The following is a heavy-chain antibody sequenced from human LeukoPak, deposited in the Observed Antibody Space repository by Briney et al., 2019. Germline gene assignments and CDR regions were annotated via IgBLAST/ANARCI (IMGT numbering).Heavy chain of an antibody. V-gene: IGHV1-69*05. J-gene: IGHJ6*03. CDR3: ARGIAAAVRSYYYYMDV. CDR1: GGTFSSYA. D-gene: IGHD6-13*01. Sequence: SVKVSCKASGGTFSSYAISWVRQAPGQGLEWMGGIIPIFGTANYAQKFQGRVTITTDESTSTAYMELSSLRSEDTAVYYCARGIAAAVRSYYYYMDVWGKGTTVTVSS. CDR2: IIPIFGTA.